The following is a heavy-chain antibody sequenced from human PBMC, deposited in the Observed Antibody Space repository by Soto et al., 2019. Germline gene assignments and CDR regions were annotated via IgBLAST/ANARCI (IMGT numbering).Heavy chain of an antibody. CDR1: GFTFSDYY. D-gene: IGHD6-19*01. J-gene: IGHJ6*03. V-gene: IGHV3-11*04. Sequence: PGGSLRLSCAASGFTFSDYYMSWIRQAPGKGLEWVSYISSSSSTIYYADSVKGRFTISRDNAKNSLYLQMNSLRAEDTAVYYCAGWGRIAVDAYYYMDVWGKGTTVTVSS. CDR3: AGWGRIAVDAYYYMDV. CDR2: ISSSSSTI.